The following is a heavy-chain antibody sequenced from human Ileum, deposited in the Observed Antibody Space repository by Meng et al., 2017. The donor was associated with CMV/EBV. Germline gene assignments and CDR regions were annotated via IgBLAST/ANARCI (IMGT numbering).Heavy chain of an antibody. CDR3: ARDFGSGTGTNTENWFDP. Sequence: SETLSLTCTVSGGSIISGGYYWSWIRQHPGKGLEWIGYIYYSGSTYYNPSLKSRVTISVDTSKNQFSLKLSPVTAADTAVYYCARDFGSGTGTNTENWFDPWGQGTLVTVSS. D-gene: IGHD1/OR15-1a*01. CDR2: IYYSGST. CDR1: GGSIISGGYY. V-gene: IGHV4-31*03. J-gene: IGHJ5*02.